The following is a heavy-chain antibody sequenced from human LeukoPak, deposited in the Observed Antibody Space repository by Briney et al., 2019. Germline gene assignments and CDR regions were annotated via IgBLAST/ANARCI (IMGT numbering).Heavy chain of an antibody. CDR2: ISSSSSTI. Sequence: PGGSLRLSCAASGFTFSSYSMNWVRQAPGKGLEWVSYISSSSSTIYYADSVKGRFTISRDNAKNSLYLQMNSLRAEDTAVYYCARDLPGYNSLFDYWGQGTLVTVSS. CDR1: GFTFSSYS. J-gene: IGHJ4*02. V-gene: IGHV3-48*04. CDR3: ARDLPGYNSLFDY. D-gene: IGHD5-24*01.